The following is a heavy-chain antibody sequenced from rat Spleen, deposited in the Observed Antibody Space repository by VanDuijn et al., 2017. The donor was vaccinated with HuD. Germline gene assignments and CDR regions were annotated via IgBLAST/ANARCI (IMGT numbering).Heavy chain of an antibody. V-gene: IGHV2-63*01. D-gene: IGHD1-11*01. J-gene: IGHJ4*01. Sequence: VQLKESGPGLVQPSQTLSLTCTVSGFSLTSYSVNWVRQPSGKGPEWMGRMWYDGDTSYNSVLKSRLSISRDTSKNQVFLKVNSLQTDDTGTYYCTTATEGPYVLDAWGQGASVTVSS. CDR3: TTATEGPYVLDA. CDR2: MWYDGDT. CDR1: GFSLTSYS.